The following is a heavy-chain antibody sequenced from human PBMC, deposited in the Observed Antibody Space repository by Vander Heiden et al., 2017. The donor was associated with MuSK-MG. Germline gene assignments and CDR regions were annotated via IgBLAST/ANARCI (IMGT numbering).Heavy chain of an antibody. D-gene: IGHD6-19*01. CDR2: ISGSGGST. J-gene: IGHJ4*02. V-gene: IGHV3-23*01. CDR1: GFTFSKHA. CDR3: AKAAQAGGVAGY. Sequence: EVQLLESGGGLVQPGGSLRLSCAAPGFTFSKHAMGWVRQAPGKGLEWVSAISGSGGSTYYADSVKGRFTISRDNSKNTLYLQMNSLRAEDTAVYYCAKAAQAGGVAGYWGQGTLVTVSS.